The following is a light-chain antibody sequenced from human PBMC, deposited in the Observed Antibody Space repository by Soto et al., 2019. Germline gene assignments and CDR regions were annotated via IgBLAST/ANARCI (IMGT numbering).Light chain of an antibody. CDR2: DAF. Sequence: QPTTTRARSPGERATLSCRASQFIPIHLAWYQQKPGQPPRLLIYDAFNRAAGIPARFSGSGSGTDFTLAIGRLEPGGFALYDCQQYGSSGTVGQGTKVDIK. CDR3: QQYGSSGT. V-gene: IGKV3-20*01. J-gene: IGKJ1*01. CDR1: QFIPIH.